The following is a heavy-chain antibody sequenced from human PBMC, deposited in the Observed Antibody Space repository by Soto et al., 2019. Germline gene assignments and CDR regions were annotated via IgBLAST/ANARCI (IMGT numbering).Heavy chain of an antibody. J-gene: IGHJ4*02. Sequence: SETLSLTCAVSGGSISSGGYSWSWIRQPPGKGLEWIGYIYHSGSTYYNPSLKSRVTISVDRSKNQFSLKLSSVTAADTAVYYCARVSYCGGDCYPFFDYWGQGTLVTVSS. CDR1: GGSISSGGYS. D-gene: IGHD2-21*02. CDR3: ARVSYCGGDCYPFFDY. CDR2: IYHSGST. V-gene: IGHV4-30-2*01.